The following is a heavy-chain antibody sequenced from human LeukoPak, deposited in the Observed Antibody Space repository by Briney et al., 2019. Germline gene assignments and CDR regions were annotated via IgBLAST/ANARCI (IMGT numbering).Heavy chain of an antibody. CDR1: GFTFSSYW. V-gene: IGHV3-7*01. D-gene: IGHD1-7*01. Sequence: GGSLRLSRAASGFTFSSYWMSWVRQAPGKGLEWVANIKQDGSEKYYVDSVKGRFTISRDNAKNSLYLQMNSLRAEDTAVYYCARDPGGPGWNYEGYFDYWGQGTLVTVSS. J-gene: IGHJ4*02. CDR2: IKQDGSEK. CDR3: ARDPGGPGWNYEGYFDY.